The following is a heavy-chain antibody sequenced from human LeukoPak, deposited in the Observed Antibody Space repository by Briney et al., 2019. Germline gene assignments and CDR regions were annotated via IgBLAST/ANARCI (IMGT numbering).Heavy chain of an antibody. CDR3: ARSRTGTTRFLDY. J-gene: IGHJ4*02. CDR1: GGSISSSSYY. D-gene: IGHD1-1*01. Sequence: SETLSHTCTVSGGSISSSSYYWGWIRQPPGKGLEWIGSIYYSGSTYYNPSLKSRVTISVDTSKNQFSLKLSSVTAADTAVYYCARSRTGTTRFLDYWGQGTLVTVSS. V-gene: IGHV4-39*01. CDR2: IYYSGST.